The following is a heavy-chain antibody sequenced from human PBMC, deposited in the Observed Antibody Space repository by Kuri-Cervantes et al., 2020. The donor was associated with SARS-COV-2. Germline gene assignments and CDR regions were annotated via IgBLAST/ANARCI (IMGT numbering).Heavy chain of an antibody. V-gene: IGHV1-18*01. CDR2: ISAYNGNT. CDR3: ARVSGGCSSTSCYFASYYYYYMDV. J-gene: IGHJ6*03. Sequence: ASVKVSCKASGYAFTSRGISWVRQAPGQGLEWMGWISAYNGNTNYAQKLQGRVTMTTDTSTSTAYMELRSLRSDDTAVYYCARVSGGCSSTSCYFASYYYYYMDVWGKGTTVTVSS. CDR1: GYAFTSRG. D-gene: IGHD2-2*01.